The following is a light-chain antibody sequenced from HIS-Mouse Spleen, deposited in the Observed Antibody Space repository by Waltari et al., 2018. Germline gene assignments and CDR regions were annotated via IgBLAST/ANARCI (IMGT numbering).Light chain of an antibody. CDR2: EDS. CDR3: YSTDSSGNHRV. V-gene: IGLV3-10*01. J-gene: IGLJ2*01. Sequence: SYELTQPPSVSVSPGQTARTTCSGCALPKKYAYWYLQKSGQAPVLVIYEDSKPPSGIPERFSGSSSGTMATLTISGAQVEDEADYYCYSTDSSGNHRVFGGGTKLTVL. CDR1: ALPKKY.